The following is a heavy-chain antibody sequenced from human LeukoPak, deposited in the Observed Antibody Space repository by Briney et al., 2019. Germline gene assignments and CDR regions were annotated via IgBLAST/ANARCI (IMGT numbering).Heavy chain of an antibody. J-gene: IGHJ4*02. D-gene: IGHD4-11*01. Sequence: GGSLRLSCAASGFIFSNFAMSWVRQAPGKGLEWVSGIRTSGQSTYYADSVKGRFTISRDDSKNTLYLQMNSLRAEDTAVYYCARDRDDYSNYVDYWGQGTLVTVSS. V-gene: IGHV3-23*01. CDR1: GFIFSNFA. CDR3: ARDRDDYSNYVDY. CDR2: IRTSGQST.